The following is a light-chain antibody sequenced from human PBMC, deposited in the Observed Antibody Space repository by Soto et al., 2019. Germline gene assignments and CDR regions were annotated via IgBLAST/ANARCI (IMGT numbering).Light chain of an antibody. CDR3: QQSYSTPSLT. V-gene: IGKV1-39*01. CDR2: STS. Sequence: DIQMTQAPSSLSASVGDRVNITCRACQNIRNSLNWYQQKPGKAPKLLISSTSSLQSGVPSRFSGSGSGTDFTLTISSLQPEDFASYYCQQSYSTPSLTFGQGTRLEI. CDR1: QNIRNS. J-gene: IGKJ5*01.